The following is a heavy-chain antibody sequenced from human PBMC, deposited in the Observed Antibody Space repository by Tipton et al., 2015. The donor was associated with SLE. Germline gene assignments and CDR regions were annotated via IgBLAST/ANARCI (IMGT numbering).Heavy chain of an antibody. Sequence: TLSLTCTVSGYSISSGYYWGWIRQPPGKGLEWIGSIYHSESTYYNPSLKSRVTISVDTSKNQFSLRLSSVTAADTAVYYCARDPSQYSSSADAFDIWGQGTVVAVSS. J-gene: IGHJ3*02. D-gene: IGHD6-6*01. V-gene: IGHV4-38-2*02. CDR2: IYHSEST. CDR1: GYSISSGYY. CDR3: ARDPSQYSSSADAFDI.